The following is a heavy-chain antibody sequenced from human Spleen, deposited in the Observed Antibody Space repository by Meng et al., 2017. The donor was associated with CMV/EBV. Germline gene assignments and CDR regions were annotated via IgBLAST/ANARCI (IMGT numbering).Heavy chain of an antibody. J-gene: IGHJ4*02. V-gene: IGHV3-23*01. D-gene: IGHD5-12*01. CDR2: ISGSGGST. CDR1: GFTLSGDA. Sequence: DVHLLESGGGLVRPGGSLTLSCAASGFTLSGDARSWGRQAPGKGLEWVSAISGSGGSTYYADSVKGRFTISRDNSKNTLYLQMNSLRAEDTAVYYCAKGGYGYLYYFDYWGQGTLVTVSS. CDR3: AKGGYGYLYYFDY.